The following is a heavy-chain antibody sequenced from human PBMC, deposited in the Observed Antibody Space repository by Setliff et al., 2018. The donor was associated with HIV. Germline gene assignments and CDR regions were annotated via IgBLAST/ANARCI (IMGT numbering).Heavy chain of an antibody. CDR2: LYNTGSP. Sequence: SETLSLTCSVSGGSISRHYWNWIRQTPGKGLEWIGYLYNTGSPNYNPSLRSRVTISVDTSKNQFSLKLSSVTAADTAVYYCARGWRYYDILTGYYKVGDYYMDVWGKGTTVTVSS. D-gene: IGHD3-9*01. CDR3: ARGWRYYDILTGYYKVGDYYMDV. J-gene: IGHJ6*03. V-gene: IGHV4-59*11. CDR1: GGSISRHY.